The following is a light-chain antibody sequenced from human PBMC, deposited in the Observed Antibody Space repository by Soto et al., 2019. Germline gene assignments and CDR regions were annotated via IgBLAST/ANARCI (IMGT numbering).Light chain of an antibody. Sequence: EIVMTQSPATLSVSPGERATLSCRASQSVSRYLAWYQQKPGQAPRLLIYGASTRATGIPARFSGSGSGTEFTLTISSLQSEDFAVYYCQQYNNWPPWTFGQGTKVE. CDR2: GAS. J-gene: IGKJ1*01. V-gene: IGKV3-15*01. CDR1: QSVSRY. CDR3: QQYNNWPPWT.